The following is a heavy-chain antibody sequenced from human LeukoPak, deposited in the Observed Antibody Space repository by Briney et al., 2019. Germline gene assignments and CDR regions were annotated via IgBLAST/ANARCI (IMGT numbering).Heavy chain of an antibody. J-gene: IGHJ5*02. D-gene: IGHD6-19*01. CDR2: IYYSGST. V-gene: IGHV4-59*12. CDR3: ARGSSGWFNWFDP. Sequence: RTSETLSLTCTVSGGSISSYYWSWIRQPPGKGLEWIGYIYYSGSTNYNPSLKSRVTISVDTSKNQFSLKLSSVTAADTAVYYCARGSSGWFNWFDPWGQGTLVTVSS. CDR1: GGSISSYY.